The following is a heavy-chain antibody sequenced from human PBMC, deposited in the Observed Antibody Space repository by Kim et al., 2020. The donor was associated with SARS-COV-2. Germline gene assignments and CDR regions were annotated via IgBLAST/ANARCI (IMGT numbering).Heavy chain of an antibody. CDR1: GFTFSSYA. CDR2: ISYDGSNK. Sequence: GGSLRLSCAASGFTFSSYAMHWVRQAPGKGLEWVAVISYDGSNKYYADSVKGRFTISRDNSKNTLYLQMNSLRAEDTAVYYCARIPSPFDYYDSSGPDYWGQGTLVTVSS. CDR3: ARIPSPFDYYDSSGPDY. V-gene: IGHV3-30*04. D-gene: IGHD3-22*01. J-gene: IGHJ4*02.